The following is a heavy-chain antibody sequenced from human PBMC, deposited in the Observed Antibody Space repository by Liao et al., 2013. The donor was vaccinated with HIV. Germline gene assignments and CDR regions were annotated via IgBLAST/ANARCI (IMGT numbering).Heavy chain of an antibody. CDR1: GGSIGTYY. J-gene: IGHJ3*02. Sequence: QVQLEESGPGLVKPSETLSLTCAVSGGSIGTYYWSWIRQPAGKGLEWIGRIYTSGSTNYNPSLKSRVTMSIDTSKNQFSLRLSSVTAADTAIYYCARVETGNDAFDIWGQGTMVTVSS. D-gene: IGHD7-27*01. V-gene: IGHV4-4*07. CDR3: ARVETGNDAFDI. CDR2: IYTSGST.